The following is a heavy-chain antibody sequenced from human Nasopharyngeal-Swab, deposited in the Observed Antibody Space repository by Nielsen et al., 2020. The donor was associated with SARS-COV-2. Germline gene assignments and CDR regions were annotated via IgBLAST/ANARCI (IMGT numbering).Heavy chain of an antibody. CDR2: IYHSGST. D-gene: IGHD3-3*01. J-gene: IGHJ3*01. Sequence: PGKGLEWIGEIYHSGSTNYNPSLKRRVTISVDKSKNQFSLKLSSVTAADTAVYYCSGDFWSGYPDAFDVWGQGTMVTVSS. V-gene: IGHV4-4*02. CDR3: SGDFWSGYPDAFDV.